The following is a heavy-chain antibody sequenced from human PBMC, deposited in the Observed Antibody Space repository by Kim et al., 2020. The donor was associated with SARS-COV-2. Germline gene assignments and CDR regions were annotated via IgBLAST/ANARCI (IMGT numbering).Heavy chain of an antibody. D-gene: IGHD2-15*01. J-gene: IGHJ4*02. CDR2: INYRGNA. CDR1: GDSITRGSYY. CDR3: ARIVVVGVDYFDS. Sequence: SETLSLTCAVSGDSITRGSYYWGWIRQPPGEGLEWIGSINYRGNAYYNPSLKSRVTISVDTSKNQFSLRLSSVTAADTAIYYCARIVVVGVDYFDSWGQGTVVTVSS. V-gene: IGHV4-39*07.